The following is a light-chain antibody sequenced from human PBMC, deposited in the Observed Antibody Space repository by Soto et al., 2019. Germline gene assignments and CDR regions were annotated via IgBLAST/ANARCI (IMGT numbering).Light chain of an antibody. CDR1: SSDVGGY. V-gene: IGLV2-14*01. J-gene: IGLJ1*01. CDR2: EVV. Sequence: QSVLTQPASVSGSPGQPINISCTGTSSDVGGYVSWYQQHPGKAPKLIIFEVVNRPSGVSNRFSGSKSGNTASLTISGLQAEDEADYYCSSYTDTSTLVFGTGTKLTVL. CDR3: SSYTDTSTLV.